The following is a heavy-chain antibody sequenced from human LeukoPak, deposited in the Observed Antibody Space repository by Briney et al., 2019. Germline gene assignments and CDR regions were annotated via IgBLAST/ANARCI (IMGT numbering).Heavy chain of an antibody. CDR2: IYPGDSDT. CDR3: ARLAWAARPPYYYGMDV. D-gene: IGHD6-6*01. CDR1: GYSFTSYW. V-gene: IGHV5-51*01. Sequence: GESLKISCKGSGYSFTSYWIGWVRQMPGIGLEWMGLIYPGDSDTRYSPSFQGQVTISADKSISTAYLQWSSLKASDTAMHYCARLAWAARPPYYYGMDVWGQGTTVTVSS. J-gene: IGHJ6*02.